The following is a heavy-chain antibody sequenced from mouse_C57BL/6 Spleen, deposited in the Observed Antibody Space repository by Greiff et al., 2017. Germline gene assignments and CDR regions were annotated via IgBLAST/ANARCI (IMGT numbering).Heavy chain of an antibody. V-gene: IGHV5-6*01. CDR3: ARRNSNGDAMDY. CDR1: GFTFSSYG. D-gene: IGHD2-5*01. CDR2: ISSGGSYT. J-gene: IGHJ4*01. Sequence: EVQLVESGGDLVKPGGSLKLSCAASGFTFSSYGMSWVRQTPDKRLEWVATISSGGSYTYYPDSVKGRFTISRDNAKNTLYLQMSSLKSEDTAMYYCARRNSNGDAMDYWGQGTSVTVSS.